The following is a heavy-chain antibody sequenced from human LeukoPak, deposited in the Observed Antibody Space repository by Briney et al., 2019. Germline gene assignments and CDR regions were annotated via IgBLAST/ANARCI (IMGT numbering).Heavy chain of an antibody. CDR2: ISSGGSGI. D-gene: IGHD3-10*01. CDR3: ARGRLMGSGLPAIDY. CDR1: EFTFSDYY. Sequence: GGSLRLSCAASEFTFSDYYMSWIRQAPGKGLEWVSYISSGGSGIYYADSVKGRFTISRDNAKNSLYLQMNSLRAEDTAVYYCARGRLMGSGLPAIDYWGQGTLVTVSS. J-gene: IGHJ4*02. V-gene: IGHV3-11*04.